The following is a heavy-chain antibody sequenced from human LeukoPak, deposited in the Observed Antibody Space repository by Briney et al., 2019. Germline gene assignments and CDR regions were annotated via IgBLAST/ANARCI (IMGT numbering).Heavy chain of an antibody. D-gene: IGHD6-13*01. CDR2: IFYSGST. CDR1: GGSISNSDYY. Sequence: SETLSLTCTVSGGSISNSDYYWGWIRQPPGKGLECIGSIFYSGSTYYNPSLKSRVTISVDTSKNRFALKLSSVTAADTAVYYCARVLAAAGNNWFDPWGQGTLVTVSS. CDR3: ARVLAAAGNNWFDP. J-gene: IGHJ5*02. V-gene: IGHV4-39*06.